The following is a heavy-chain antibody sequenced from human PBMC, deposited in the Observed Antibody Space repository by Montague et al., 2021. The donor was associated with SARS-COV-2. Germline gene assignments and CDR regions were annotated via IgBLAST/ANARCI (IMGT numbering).Heavy chain of an antibody. J-gene: IGHJ6*02. CDR2: TYYRSKWYN. D-gene: IGHD3-10*01. CDR1: GDSVSSNSAA. V-gene: IGHV6-1*01. Sequence: CAISGDSVSSNSAAWNWIRQSPSRGLEWLGRTYYRSKWYNDYAVSVKSRITINPDTSKNQFSPQLNAVTPEDTAVYYRARGLWFGELLKRYYYYGMDVWGQGTTVTVSS. CDR3: ARGLWFGELLKRYYYYGMDV.